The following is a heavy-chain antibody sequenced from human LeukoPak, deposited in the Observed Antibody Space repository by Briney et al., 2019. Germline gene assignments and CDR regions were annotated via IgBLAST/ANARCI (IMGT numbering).Heavy chain of an antibody. D-gene: IGHD2-2*01. CDR2: VNPNSGGT. CDR3: ARDPFQLLSIGMDV. V-gene: IGHV1-2*02. Sequence: ASVKVSCKASGYTFTRYYMHWVRQPPGQGLEWMGWVNPNSGGTNYAQKFQGRVTMTRDTSISTAYMELSRLRSDDTAVYYCARDPFQLLSIGMDVWGQGTTVTVSS. CDR1: GYTFTRYY. J-gene: IGHJ6*02.